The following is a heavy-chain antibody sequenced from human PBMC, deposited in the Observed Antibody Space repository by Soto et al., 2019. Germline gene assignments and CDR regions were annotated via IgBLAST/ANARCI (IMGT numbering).Heavy chain of an antibody. CDR3: AGVPWFRGMDV. V-gene: IGHV6-1*01. D-gene: IGHD3-10*01. CDR2: TYYRSKWSN. CDR1: GDSVSSDSAA. Sequence: PSQTLSLTCVISGDSVSSDSAAWIWIRQSPSRGLEWLGRTYYRSKWSNDYAVSVKSRITINPDTSKNQFSLHLYSVTPEDTAVYYCAGVPWFRGMDVWGQGTPVTVSS. J-gene: IGHJ6*02.